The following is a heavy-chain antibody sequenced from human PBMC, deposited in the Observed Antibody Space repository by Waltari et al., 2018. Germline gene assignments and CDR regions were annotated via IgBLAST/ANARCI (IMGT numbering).Heavy chain of an antibody. Sequence: QVPLVQSGAEVKKPGSSVKVSCKASGGTFSSYAISWVRQAPGQGLEWMGGIIPILGIANYAQKFQGRVTITADESTSTAYMELSSLRSEDTAVYYCARTRYSSSSGGPLDYWGQGTLVTVSS. CDR1: GGTFSSYA. CDR2: IIPILGIA. V-gene: IGHV1-69*04. J-gene: IGHJ4*02. D-gene: IGHD6-6*01. CDR3: ARTRYSSSSGGPLDY.